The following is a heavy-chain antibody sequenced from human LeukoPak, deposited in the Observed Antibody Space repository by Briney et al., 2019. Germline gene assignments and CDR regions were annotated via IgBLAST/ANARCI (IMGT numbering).Heavy chain of an antibody. V-gene: IGHV4-34*01. Sequence: SETLSLTCAVYGGSFSGYYWSWIRQPPGKGLEWIGEINHSGSTNYNPSLKSRVTISVDTSKNQFSLKLSSVTAADTAVYYCARGTPDLLRYFDWLLIYFDYWAREPWSPSPQ. CDR1: GGSFSGYY. CDR3: ARGTPDLLRYFDWLLIYFDY. D-gene: IGHD3-9*01. J-gene: IGHJ4*02. CDR2: INHSGST.